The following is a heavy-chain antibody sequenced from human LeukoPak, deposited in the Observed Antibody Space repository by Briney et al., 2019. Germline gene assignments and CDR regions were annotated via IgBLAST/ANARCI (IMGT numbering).Heavy chain of an antibody. CDR2: IYYSGST. D-gene: IGHD3-10*01. J-gene: IGHJ6*03. Sequence: SETLSLTCTVSVGSISSYYGSWIRQPPGKGLEWIGYIYYSGSTNYNPSLKSRVTISVDTSKNQFSLKLSSVTAADTAVYYCARGVGSGSYTPYYYYYYMDVWGKGTTVTISS. V-gene: IGHV4-59*01. CDR3: ARGVGSGSYTPYYYYYYMDV. CDR1: VGSISSYY.